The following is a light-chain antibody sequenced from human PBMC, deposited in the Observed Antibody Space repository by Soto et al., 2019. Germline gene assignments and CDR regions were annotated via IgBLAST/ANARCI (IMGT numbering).Light chain of an antibody. CDR1: QGLTSNF. J-gene: IGKJ1*01. CDR3: QQYVTAPRT. Sequence: EIVLTQSPGTLSLSPGERATLSCRASQGLTSNFLAWYQQKPGQAPSLLIYGASNRATGVPDRFSGGGSGTDFTLTISRLEPEDFAVYFCQQYVTAPRTFGQGNKVEIK. V-gene: IGKV3-20*01. CDR2: GAS.